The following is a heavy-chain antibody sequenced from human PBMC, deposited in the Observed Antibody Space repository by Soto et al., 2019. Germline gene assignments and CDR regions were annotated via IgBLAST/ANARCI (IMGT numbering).Heavy chain of an antibody. CDR2: MNMDGNRI. Sequence: EVQLVESGGGLVQPGGSLRLSCAASGFTFSSYWMHWVRQAPGKGLEWVSRMNMDGNRISYVDSVKGRCTISRDNAKNTFYMGMNSARVEDTAVYSCVRGDGDRYDGHGYLGRHWGQGSLVTVSS. J-gene: IGHJ4*02. CDR1: GFTFSSYW. V-gene: IGHV3-74*01. CDR3: VRGDGDRYDGHGYLGRH. D-gene: IGHD2-21*01.